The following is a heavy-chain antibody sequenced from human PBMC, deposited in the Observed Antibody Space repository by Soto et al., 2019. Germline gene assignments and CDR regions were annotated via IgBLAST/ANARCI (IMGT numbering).Heavy chain of an antibody. V-gene: IGHV3-21*01. CDR2: ISSSSSYI. Sequence: GGSLRLSCAASGFTFSSYSMNWVRQAPGKGLEWVSSISSSSSYIYYADSVKGRFTISRDNAKNSLYLQMNSLRAEDTAVYYCAREGYYYDSSGYQHDAFDIWGQGTMVTVSS. J-gene: IGHJ3*02. CDR3: AREGYYYDSSGYQHDAFDI. D-gene: IGHD3-22*01. CDR1: GFTFSSYS.